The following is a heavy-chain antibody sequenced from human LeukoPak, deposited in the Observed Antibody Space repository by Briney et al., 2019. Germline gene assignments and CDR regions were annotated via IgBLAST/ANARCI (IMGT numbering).Heavy chain of an antibody. CDR3: AREYDSWSGHRWFDP. V-gene: IGHV1-2*06. CDR2: INLNSGGT. D-gene: IGHD3-3*01. CDR1: GYTFTGYY. J-gene: IGHJ5*02. Sequence: ASVKVSCKPSGYTFTGYYMHSVRHAPRQGLGWMGRINLNSGGTNSTQKSQGRVPMTTDTPISTAYMELSRLRSDDTAVYYCAREYDSWSGHRWFDPWGQGTLVTVSS.